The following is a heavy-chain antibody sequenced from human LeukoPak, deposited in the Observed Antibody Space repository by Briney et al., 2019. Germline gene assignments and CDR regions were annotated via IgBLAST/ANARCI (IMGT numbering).Heavy chain of an antibody. CDR2: IWYDGSNK. CDR1: GFTFSSYG. V-gene: IGHV3-33*01. J-gene: IGHJ4*02. D-gene: IGHD2/OR15-2a*01. CDR3: ASSFPTLLSIYY. Sequence: SGGSLRLSCAASGFTFSSYGMHWVRQAPGKGLEWVAVIWYDGSNKYYADSVKGRFTISRDNSKNTLYLQMNSLRAEDTAVYYCASSFPTLLSIYYWGQGTLVTVSS.